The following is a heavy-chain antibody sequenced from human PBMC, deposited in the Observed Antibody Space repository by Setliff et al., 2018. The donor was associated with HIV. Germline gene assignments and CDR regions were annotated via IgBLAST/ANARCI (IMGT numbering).Heavy chain of an antibody. CDR2: IDWDGDK. D-gene: IGHD1-1*01. V-gene: IGHV2-5*08. J-gene: IGHJ4*02. Sequence: GSGPTLVNPTQTLTLTCTFSGFSLNTPGMRVSWIRQPPGKALEWLARIDWDGDKRYNPSLKDRLTITKATSNNHVVLMMSNMDPADTATYYCTHVNNFRSVYFASWGQGTLVTVSS. CDR1: GFSLNTPGMR. CDR3: THVNNFRSVYFAS.